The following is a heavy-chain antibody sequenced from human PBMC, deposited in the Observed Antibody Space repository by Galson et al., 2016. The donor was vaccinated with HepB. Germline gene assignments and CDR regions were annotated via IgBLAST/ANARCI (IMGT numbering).Heavy chain of an antibody. V-gene: IGHV3-23*01. Sequence: SLRLSCAASGFPFSPYAMSWVRQPPGKGLEWVSTLSGSGDVTHHADSVEGRFTISRDNSKNTLYLQMNSLRVEDTALYYCARSGVWGTHRSPDHWGQGTLVTVSS. D-gene: IGHD3-16*02. CDR3: ARSGVWGTHRSPDH. CDR2: LSGSGDVT. J-gene: IGHJ4*02. CDR1: GFPFSPYA.